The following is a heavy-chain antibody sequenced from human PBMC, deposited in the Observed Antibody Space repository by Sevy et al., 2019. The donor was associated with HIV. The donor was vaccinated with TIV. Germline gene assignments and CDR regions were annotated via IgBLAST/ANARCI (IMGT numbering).Heavy chain of an antibody. CDR2: ISSSSSYI. Sequence: GGSLRLSCAASGFTFSSYSMNWVRQAPGKGLEWVSSISSSSSYIYNADSVKSPFTISRDNAKNSLYLQMNSLRAEDTAVDYCARDRGSAAAVDGYCDYWGQGTLVTVSS. CDR1: GFTFSSYS. J-gene: IGHJ4*02. D-gene: IGHD6-13*01. CDR3: ARDRGSAAAVDGYCDY. V-gene: IGHV3-21*06.